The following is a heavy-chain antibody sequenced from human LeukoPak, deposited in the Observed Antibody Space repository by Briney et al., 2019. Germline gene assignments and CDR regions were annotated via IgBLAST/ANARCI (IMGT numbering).Heavy chain of an antibody. CDR2: IWYDGSNK. J-gene: IGHJ3*02. Sequence: GGSLRLSCAASGFIFSNYGMHWVRQAPGKGLEWVAVIWYDGSNKYYADSVKGRFTISRDNSKNTVYLQMNSLRAEDTAVYYCARGLRNTDTFDIWGQGTMVTVSS. CDR3: ARGLRNTDTFDI. CDR1: GFIFSNYG. V-gene: IGHV3-33*01.